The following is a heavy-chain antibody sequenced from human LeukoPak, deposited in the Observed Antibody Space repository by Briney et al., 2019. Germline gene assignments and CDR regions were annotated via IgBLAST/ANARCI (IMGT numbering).Heavy chain of an antibody. J-gene: IGHJ4*02. D-gene: IGHD3-10*01. V-gene: IGHV3-48*03. CDR2: ISSSGSTI. Sequence: EAGGSLRLSCAASGFSFSSYEMNWVRQAPGKGLEWVSYISSSGSTIYYADSLKGRFTISRDNAKNSLYLQLNSLRAEDTAVYYCAKDIGSYYDYWGQGILVTVSS. CDR3: AKDIGSYYDY. CDR1: GFSFSSYE.